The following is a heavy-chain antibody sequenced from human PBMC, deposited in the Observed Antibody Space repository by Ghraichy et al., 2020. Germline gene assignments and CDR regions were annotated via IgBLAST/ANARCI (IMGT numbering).Heavy chain of an antibody. Sequence: GGSLRLSCAASGFTFSSYAMSWVRQAPGKGLEWVSAISGSGGSTYYADSVKGRFTISRDNSKNTLYLQMNSLRAEDTAVYYCAKAGGHCSGGSCYAYYYYGMDVWSPGTTVTVSS. J-gene: IGHJ6*02. CDR3: AKAGGHCSGGSCYAYYYYGMDV. CDR2: ISGSGGST. V-gene: IGHV3-23*01. CDR1: GFTFSSYA. D-gene: IGHD2-15*01.